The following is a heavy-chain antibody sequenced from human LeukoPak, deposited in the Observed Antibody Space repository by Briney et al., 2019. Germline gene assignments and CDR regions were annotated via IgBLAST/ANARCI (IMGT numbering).Heavy chain of an antibody. Sequence: GASVKVSCKASGYTFTSYGISWVRQAPGQGLEWMGWISAYNGNTNYAQKLQGRVTMTTDTSTSTAYMELRSLRSEDTAVYYCARGGFRARYCSSTSCHYFDYWGQGTLVTVSS. CDR1: GYTFTSYG. CDR3: ARGGFRARYCSSTSCHYFDY. CDR2: ISAYNGNT. J-gene: IGHJ4*02. V-gene: IGHV1-18*01. D-gene: IGHD2-2*01.